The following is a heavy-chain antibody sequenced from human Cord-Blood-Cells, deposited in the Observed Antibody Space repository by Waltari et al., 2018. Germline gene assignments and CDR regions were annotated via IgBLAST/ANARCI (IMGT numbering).Heavy chain of an antibody. Sequence: QVQLQESGPGLVKPSETLSLTCTVSGGSISSYYWSWIRQPPGKGLEWIGYIYYSGSTNYNPSLKSRVTITVATSRNPFSRQLRSVTDAYPAVYYCARLVKYYYGSRSYAFDIWGQGTMVTVSS. V-gene: IGHV4-59*08. J-gene: IGHJ3*02. CDR1: GGSISSYY. D-gene: IGHD3-10*01. CDR2: IYYSGST. CDR3: ARLVKYYYGSRSYAFDI.